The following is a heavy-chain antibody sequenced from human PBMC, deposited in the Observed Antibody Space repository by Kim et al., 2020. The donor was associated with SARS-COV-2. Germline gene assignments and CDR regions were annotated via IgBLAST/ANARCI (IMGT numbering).Heavy chain of an antibody. V-gene: IGHV3-7*04. CDR3: ARVYGDCDYYFGY. Sequence: VDPRKGRFTIARDTATNSQYLKMNSLRAEDTAVYYCARVYGDCDYYFGYWGQGTLVTVSS. D-gene: IGHD4-17*01. J-gene: IGHJ4*02.